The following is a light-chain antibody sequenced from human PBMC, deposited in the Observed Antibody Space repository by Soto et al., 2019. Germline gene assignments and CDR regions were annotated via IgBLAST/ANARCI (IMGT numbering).Light chain of an antibody. V-gene: IGKV3-15*01. CDR3: QQYNNWWT. CDR2: GAS. J-gene: IGKJ1*01. CDR1: QSVSSN. Sequence: EIVMTQSPATLSVSPGERATLSCRASQSVSSNLAWYQKKPGQAPRLLIYGASTRATGIPTRFSGSGSGTDFTLTISSLQSEVFAFYYCQQYNNWWTFGQGTRVKIK.